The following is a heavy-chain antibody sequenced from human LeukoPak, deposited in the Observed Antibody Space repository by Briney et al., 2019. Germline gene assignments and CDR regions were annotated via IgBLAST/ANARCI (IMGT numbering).Heavy chain of an antibody. Sequence: GRSLRLSCAASGFTFSSYGMHWVRQAPAKGLEWVAVIWYDGSNKYYADSVKGRFTISRDNSKNTLYLQMNSLRAEDTAVYYCARDPPRKDCSSTSCYAGPRSNYYYYYGMDVWGKGTTVTVSS. CDR2: IWYDGSNK. CDR3: ARDPPRKDCSSTSCYAGPRSNYYYYYGMDV. J-gene: IGHJ6*04. V-gene: IGHV3-33*01. CDR1: GFTFSSYG. D-gene: IGHD2-2*01.